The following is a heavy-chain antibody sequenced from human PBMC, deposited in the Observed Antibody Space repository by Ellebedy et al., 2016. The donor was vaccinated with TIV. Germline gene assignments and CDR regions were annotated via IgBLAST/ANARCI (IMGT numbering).Heavy chain of an antibody. CDR2: IYYSGST. CDR3: ARHKPNSGSYYWYYFDY. V-gene: IGHV4-39*01. J-gene: IGHJ4*02. D-gene: IGHD1-26*01. Sequence: MPSETLSLTCTVSGGSISSSSYYWGWIRQPPGKGLEWIGSIYYSGSTYYNPSLKSRVTISVDTSKNQFSLKLSSVTAADTAVYYCARHKPNSGSYYWYYFDYWGQGTLVTVSS. CDR1: GGSISSSSYY.